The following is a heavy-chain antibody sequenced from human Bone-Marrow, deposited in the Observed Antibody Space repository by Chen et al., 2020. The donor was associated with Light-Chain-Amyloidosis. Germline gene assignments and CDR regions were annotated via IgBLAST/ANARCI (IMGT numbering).Heavy chain of an antibody. V-gene: IGHV3-23*01. CDR2: ISGSGGSR. CDR1: GFAFSSYA. J-gene: IGHJ3*02. CDR3: AKDISYDDILPGYPADAFDI. Sequence: LQRGGSLRLSCAASGFAFSSYAMSWVRQAPGKGLEWVSTISGSGGSRYYGDSVKGRLTISRDNSKNALFLQMNSLRAEDMAVYYCAKDISYDDILPGYPADAFDIWGQGTMVTVSS. D-gene: IGHD3-9*01.